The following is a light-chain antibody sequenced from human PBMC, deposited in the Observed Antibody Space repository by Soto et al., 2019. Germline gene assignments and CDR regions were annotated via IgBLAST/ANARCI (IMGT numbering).Light chain of an antibody. Sequence: QSVLTQPPLVSAAPGQKVTISCSGSSSNIGNNYVSWYQQLPGTAPKLLIYENNKRPSGIPDRFSGSKSGTSATLGITGLQTGDEADYYCGTWDSSLSAWVFGGGTKLTVL. V-gene: IGLV1-51*02. CDR1: SSNIGNNY. CDR2: ENN. CDR3: GTWDSSLSAWV. J-gene: IGLJ3*02.